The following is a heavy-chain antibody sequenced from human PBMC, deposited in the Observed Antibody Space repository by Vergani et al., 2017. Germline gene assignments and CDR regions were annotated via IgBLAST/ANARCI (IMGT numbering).Heavy chain of an antibody. V-gene: IGHV4-30-4*08. Sequence: QVQLQESGPGLVKPSQTLSLTCTVSGGSISSGDYYWGWIRQPPGKGLEWIGYIYYSGSTYYNPSLKSRVTISVDTSKNQFSLKLSSVTAADTAVYYCARMGVRGVIPFDYWGQGTLVTVSS. CDR2: IYYSGST. CDR1: GGSISSGDYY. J-gene: IGHJ4*02. CDR3: ARMGVRGVIPFDY. D-gene: IGHD3-10*01.